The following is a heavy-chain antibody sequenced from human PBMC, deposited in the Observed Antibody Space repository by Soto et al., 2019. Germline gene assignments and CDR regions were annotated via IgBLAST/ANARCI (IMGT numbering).Heavy chain of an antibody. V-gene: IGHV3-30-3*01. Sequence: PGGSLRLSCAASGFDFSSYSIHWVRQAPGKGLEWVAIVSYDGTNKYYSDSVRGRFTISKDISKNIVNLQMNSLTTDDTAVYSCARALGFYGANYIEYWGRGTLVTVSS. CDR2: VSYDGTNK. CDR3: ARALGFYGANYIEY. J-gene: IGHJ4*02. CDR1: GFDFSSYS. D-gene: IGHD4-17*01.